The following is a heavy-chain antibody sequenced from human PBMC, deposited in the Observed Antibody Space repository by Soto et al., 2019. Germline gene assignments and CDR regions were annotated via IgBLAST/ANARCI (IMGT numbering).Heavy chain of an antibody. V-gene: IGHV1-18*01. CDR3: ARHHGPTTSENWCAP. J-gene: IGHJ5*02. CDR2: ISTYSGDT. CDR1: GYTFFTYD. Sequence: QVHLVQSGVEVKTPGASVKVSCQASGYTFFTYDISWVRQATGQGLEWMGWISTYSGDTKYAQKFQGRVTMTTDKSTTTAYLELRSLRSDDTAVYYCARHHGPTTSENWCAPWGQGTLVTVSS. D-gene: IGHD5-12*01.